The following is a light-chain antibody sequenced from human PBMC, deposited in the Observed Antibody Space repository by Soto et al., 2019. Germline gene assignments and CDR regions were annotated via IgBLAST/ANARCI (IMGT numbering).Light chain of an antibody. Sequence: QSALTQPASISGSPGQSLTIPCTATSSDIGGYKFVSWYQQHPGTTPKLIIYEDTYRPSGISERFSGSKSGNTASLTISGLQADDEGDYYCATYTATPTLIFGGGTKVTVL. CDR3: ATYTATPTLI. CDR1: SSDIGGYKF. V-gene: IGLV2-14*01. J-gene: IGLJ2*01. CDR2: EDT.